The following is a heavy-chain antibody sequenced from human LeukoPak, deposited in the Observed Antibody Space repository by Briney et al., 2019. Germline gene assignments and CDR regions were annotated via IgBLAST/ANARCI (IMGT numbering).Heavy chain of an antibody. CDR2: IKQDGSEK. CDR1: GFTTSDYW. D-gene: IGHD2/OR15-2a*01. CDR3: VRGAYYAAY. Sequence: GGSLRLSCAASGFTTSDYWMSWVRQTPGKGLEWVANIKQDGSEKHYVGSVKGRLNISRDNVKNALYLQMNSLRVEDTGVYYCVRGAYYAAYWGQGTLVTVSS. J-gene: IGHJ4*02. V-gene: IGHV3-7*01.